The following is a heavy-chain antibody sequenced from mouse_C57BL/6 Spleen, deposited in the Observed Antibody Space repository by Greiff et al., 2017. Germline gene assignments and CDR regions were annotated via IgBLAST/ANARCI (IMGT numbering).Heavy chain of an antibody. CDR1: GYTFTSYW. D-gene: IGHD2-5*01. CDR2: INPSNGGT. V-gene: IGHV1-53*01. J-gene: IGHJ4*01. Sequence: VQLQQPGTELVKPGASVKLSCKASGYTFTSYWMHWVKQRPGQGLEWIGNINPSNGGTNYNEKFKSKATLTVDKSSSTAYMQRSSLTSEDSAVYYCAKSNYSYYAMDYWGQGTSVTVSS. CDR3: AKSNYSYYAMDY.